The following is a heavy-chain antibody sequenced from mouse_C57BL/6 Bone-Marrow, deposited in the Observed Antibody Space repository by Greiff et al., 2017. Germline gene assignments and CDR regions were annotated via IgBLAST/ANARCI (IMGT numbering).Heavy chain of an antibody. D-gene: IGHD1-1*01. CDR2: IYWDDDK. CDR1: GFSLSTSGMG. J-gene: IGHJ4*01. V-gene: IGHV8-12*01. CDR3: GAVVAHYYAMDY. Sequence: QVTLKVCGPGILQSSQTLSLTCSFSGFSLSTSGMGVSWIRQPSGKGLEWLAHIYWDDDKRYNPSLKSRLTISKDTSRNQVFLKITSVDTADTATYYCGAVVAHYYAMDYWGQGTSVTVSS.